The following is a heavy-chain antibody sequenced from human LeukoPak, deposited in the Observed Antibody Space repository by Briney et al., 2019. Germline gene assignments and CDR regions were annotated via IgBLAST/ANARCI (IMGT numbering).Heavy chain of an antibody. V-gene: IGHV1-18*04. J-gene: IGHJ4*02. D-gene: IGHD1-26*01. Sequence: ASVKVSCKASGYTFTGYYMHWVRQAPGQGLEWMGWISAYNGNTNYAQKLQGRVTMTTDTSTSTAYMELRSLRSDDTAVYYCARQRWDYYFDYWGQGTLVTVSS. CDR3: ARQRWDYYFDY. CDR1: GYTFTGYY. CDR2: ISAYNGNT.